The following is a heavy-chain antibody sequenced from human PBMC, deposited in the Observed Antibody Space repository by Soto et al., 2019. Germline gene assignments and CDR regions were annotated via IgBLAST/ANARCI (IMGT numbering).Heavy chain of an antibody. D-gene: IGHD3-22*01. V-gene: IGHV3-23*01. Sequence: GGSLRPSCAASGFSFSSYAMSWVRPAAGKGRGWVSAISGSGGRIYYADSGKGRLTISRDNSKNPMYLRTNSLRAEDTAVYYCAKGSVDYYDSSGYYCWRYAFDIWGQGTMVTVSS. J-gene: IGHJ3*02. CDR2: ISGSGGRI. CDR1: GFSFSSYA. CDR3: AKGSVDYYDSSGYYCWRYAFDI.